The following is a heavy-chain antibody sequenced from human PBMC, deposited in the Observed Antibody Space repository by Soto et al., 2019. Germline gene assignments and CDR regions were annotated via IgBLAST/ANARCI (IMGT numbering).Heavy chain of an antibody. CDR1: GFTVSSYW. J-gene: IGHJ3*02. CDR2: IKQDGSEK. D-gene: IGHD3-16*01. V-gene: IGHV3-7*01. CDR3: ARWQNDYIWGSYLGDAFDI. Sequence: EVQLVESGGGLVQPGGSLRLSCAASGFTVSSYWMSWVRQAPGKGLEWVANIKQDGSEKYYVDSVKGRFTISRDNAKNSLYLQMNSLRAEDTAVYYCARWQNDYIWGSYLGDAFDIWGQGTMVTVSS.